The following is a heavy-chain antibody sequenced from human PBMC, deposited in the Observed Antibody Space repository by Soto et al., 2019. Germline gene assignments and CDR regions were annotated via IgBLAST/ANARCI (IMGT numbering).Heavy chain of an antibody. CDR2: IYYTGST. CDR3: ARGVSFDY. J-gene: IGHJ4*02. V-gene: IGHV4-59*01. Sequence: LETLSLTCTVSGGSISDYYWSWIRQPPGKGLEWIGYIYYTGSTTYNPSLKSRVTISVDTSKNQFSLKLASVTAADTAVYYCARGVSFDYWGQGTLVTVSS. CDR1: GGSISDYY.